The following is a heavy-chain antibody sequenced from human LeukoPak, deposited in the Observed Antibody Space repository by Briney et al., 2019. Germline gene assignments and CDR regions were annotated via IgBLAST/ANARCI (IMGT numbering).Heavy chain of an antibody. Sequence: PGGSLRLSCAASGFTFSSYSMNWVRQAPGKGLEWVSSISSSSIYIYYADSVKGRFTISRDNAKNSLYLQMNSLRAEDTAVYYCARVPSAYYDSSGYYSGDHFDYWGQGTLVTVSS. V-gene: IGHV3-21*01. J-gene: IGHJ4*02. CDR2: ISSSSIYI. D-gene: IGHD3-22*01. CDR3: ARVPSAYYDSSGYYSGDHFDY. CDR1: GFTFSSYS.